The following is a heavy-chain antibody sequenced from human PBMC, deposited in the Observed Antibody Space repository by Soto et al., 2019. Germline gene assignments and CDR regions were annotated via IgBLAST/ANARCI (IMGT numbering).Heavy chain of an antibody. V-gene: IGHV3-23*01. J-gene: IGHJ4*02. D-gene: IGHD5-12*01. CDR2: ISGSGGST. CDR3: AKGMDIVATIWREMGEQVVVAATFDY. CDR1: GFTFSSYA. Sequence: GGSLRLSCAASGFTFSSYAMSWVRQAPGKGLEWVSAISGSGGSTYYADSVKGRFTISRDNSKNTLYLQMNSLRAEDTAVYYCAKGMDIVATIWREMGEQVVVAATFDYWGQGTLVTVSS.